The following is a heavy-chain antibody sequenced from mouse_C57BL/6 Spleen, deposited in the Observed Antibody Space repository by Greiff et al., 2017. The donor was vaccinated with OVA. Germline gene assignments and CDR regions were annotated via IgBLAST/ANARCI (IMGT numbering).Heavy chain of an antibody. CDR1: GFTFSDFY. CDR3: ARDDSSGYVGFAY. J-gene: IGHJ3*01. Sequence: EVKLMESGGGLVQSGRSLRLSCATSGFTFSDFYMEWVRQAPGKGLEWIAASRNKANDYTTEYSASVKGRFIVSRDTSQSILYLQMNALRAEDTAIYYCARDDSSGYVGFAYWGQGTLVTVSA. V-gene: IGHV7-1*01. D-gene: IGHD3-2*02. CDR2: SRNKANDYTT.